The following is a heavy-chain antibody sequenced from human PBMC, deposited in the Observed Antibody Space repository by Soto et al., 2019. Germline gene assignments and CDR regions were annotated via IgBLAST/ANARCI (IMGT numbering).Heavy chain of an antibody. CDR3: ARDAGYCNSVSCYPYNMDV. CDR2: IYYSGNT. J-gene: IGHJ6*02. D-gene: IGHD2-15*01. V-gene: IGHV4-30-4*01. CDR1: GESISSGDHY. Sequence: PSETLSLTCTVSGESISSGDHYWSWVRQSPGEGLEWIGFIYYSGNTYYNPSLKGRVSMSVDTSNNQFSLKLNSVTAADTAVYYCARDAGYCNSVSCYPYNMDVWGQGTTVTVSS.